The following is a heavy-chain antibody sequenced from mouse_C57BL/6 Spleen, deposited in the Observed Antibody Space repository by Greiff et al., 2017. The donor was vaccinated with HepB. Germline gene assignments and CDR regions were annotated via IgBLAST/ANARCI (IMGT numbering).Heavy chain of an antibody. Sequence: EVKLMESGGDLVKPGGSLKLSCAASGFTFSSYGMSWVRQTPDKRLEWVATISSGGSYTYYPDSVKGRFTISRDNAKNTLYLQMSSLKSEDTAMYYCARQTTVVATGAMDYWGQGTSVTVSS. CDR3: ARQTTVVATGAMDY. CDR1: GFTFSSYG. J-gene: IGHJ4*01. CDR2: ISSGGSYT. D-gene: IGHD1-1*01. V-gene: IGHV5-6*01.